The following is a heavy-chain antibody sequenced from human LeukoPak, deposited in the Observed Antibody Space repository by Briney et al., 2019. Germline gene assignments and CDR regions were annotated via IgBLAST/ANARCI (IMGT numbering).Heavy chain of an antibody. CDR2: ISGSGGTT. CDR1: GFTFSSYA. V-gene: IGHV3-23*01. J-gene: IGHJ4*02. CDR3: AKDPYYDSSGYYSDY. Sequence: GGSLRLSCAASGFTFSSYAMSRVRQAPGKGLEWVSSISGSGGTTFYADSVRGRFTISRDNSKNTLYLQMNSLRAEDTAVYYCAKDPYYDSSGYYSDYWGQGTLATVSS. D-gene: IGHD3-22*01.